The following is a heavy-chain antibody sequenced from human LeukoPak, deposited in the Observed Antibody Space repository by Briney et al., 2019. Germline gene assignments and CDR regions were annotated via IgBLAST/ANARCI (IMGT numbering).Heavy chain of an antibody. D-gene: IGHD1-26*01. V-gene: IGHV1-2*02. CDR1: GYTFTSYD. J-gene: IGHJ4*02. CDR3: ATTAEGIVGATTGWD. CDR2: INPNSGGT. Sequence: ASVKASCKASGYTFTSYDINWVRQATGQGLEWMGWINPNSGGTNYAQKFQGRVTMTRDTSISTAYMELSRLRSDDTAVYYCATTAEGIVGATTGWDWGQGTLVTVSS.